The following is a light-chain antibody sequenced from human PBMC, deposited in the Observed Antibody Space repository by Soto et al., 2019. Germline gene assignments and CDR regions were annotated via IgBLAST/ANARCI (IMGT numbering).Light chain of an antibody. Sequence: QSALTQPASVSGSPGQSITISCTGTTSDVGGYSYVSWYQQHPGKAPKLMIYEVSNRPSGVSNRFSGSKSGNTASLTISGLQAEDDGDYYCSSYTRRSTLVFGTGTKLTVL. J-gene: IGLJ1*01. CDR1: TSDVGGYSY. CDR2: EVS. V-gene: IGLV2-14*01. CDR3: SSYTRRSTLV.